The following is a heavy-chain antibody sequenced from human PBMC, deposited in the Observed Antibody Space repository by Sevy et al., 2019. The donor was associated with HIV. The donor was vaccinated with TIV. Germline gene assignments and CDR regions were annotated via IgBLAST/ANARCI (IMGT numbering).Heavy chain of an antibody. Sequence: GGSLRLSCAASGFTFSSYGMHWVRQAPGKGLEWVAVIWYDGSNKYYADSVKGRFTISRDNSKNTLYPQMNSLRAEDTAVYYCAREYYDSSGYYQLYYYYYGMDVWGQGTTVTVSS. V-gene: IGHV3-33*01. CDR1: GFTFSSYG. D-gene: IGHD3-22*01. CDR3: AREYYDSSGYYQLYYYYYGMDV. J-gene: IGHJ6*02. CDR2: IWYDGSNK.